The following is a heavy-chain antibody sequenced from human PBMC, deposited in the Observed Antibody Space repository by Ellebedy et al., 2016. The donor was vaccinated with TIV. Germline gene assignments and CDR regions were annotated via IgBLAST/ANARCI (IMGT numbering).Heavy chain of an antibody. D-gene: IGHD3/OR15-3a*01. J-gene: IGHJ3*02. Sequence: PGGSLRLSCAAPGFTLRSYAMSWVRQAPGKGLEWVSSSSGSGGSTYYADSLKGRFTISRDNSKNTLYLQMNSLRAEDTAVYYCARDHYNLVRVVHDDFDIWGQGTMVTVSS. CDR3: ARDHYNLVRVVHDDFDI. V-gene: IGHV3-23*01. CDR1: GFTLRSYA. CDR2: SSGSGGST.